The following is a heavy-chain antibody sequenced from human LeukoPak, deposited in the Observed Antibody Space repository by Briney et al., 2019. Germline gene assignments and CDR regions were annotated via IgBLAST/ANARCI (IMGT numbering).Heavy chain of an antibody. V-gene: IGHV1-69*05. CDR3: ARGPGVAAAGPGGDY. D-gene: IGHD6-13*01. CDR2: ITPVFGTT. Sequence: SVKVSCKASGGTFSIYSISWLRQAPGQGLEWMGRITPVFGTTAYAQKFQGRVAFSTDESTTTAYMELNSLRSDDTAMYYCARGPGVAAAGPGGDYWGQGTLVTVSS. J-gene: IGHJ4*02. CDR1: GGTFSIYS.